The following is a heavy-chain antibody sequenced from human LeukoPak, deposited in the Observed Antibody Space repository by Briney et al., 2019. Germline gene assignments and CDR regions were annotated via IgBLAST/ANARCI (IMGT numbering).Heavy chain of an antibody. CDR1: GGTFSSYT. CDR2: IIPILGIA. J-gene: IGHJ6*03. Sequence: SVKVSCKASGGTFSSYTISWVRQAPGQGLEWMGRIIPILGIANYAQKLQGRVTITADKSTSTAYMELSSLRSEDTAVYYCARVSDYYYMDVWGKGTTVTVSS. CDR3: ARVSDYYYMDV. V-gene: IGHV1-69*02.